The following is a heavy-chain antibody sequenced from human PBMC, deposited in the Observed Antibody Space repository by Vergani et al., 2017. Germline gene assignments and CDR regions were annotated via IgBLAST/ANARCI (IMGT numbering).Heavy chain of an antibody. D-gene: IGHD5-24*01. J-gene: IGHJ5*02. CDR2: VHTDGTA. CDR3: ARDHWDDDGPRGWFAP. CDR1: GASISSYF. V-gene: IGHV4-4*07. Sequence: QVQLQESGPGLLKPSETLSLTCSVSGASISSYFWSWIRQPAGKGLEWLGRVHTDGTAYYNPSLRTRVRLSADLSQSQFSLKMTSLTAADTAVYFCARDHWDDDGPRGWFAPWGQGILVTVSS.